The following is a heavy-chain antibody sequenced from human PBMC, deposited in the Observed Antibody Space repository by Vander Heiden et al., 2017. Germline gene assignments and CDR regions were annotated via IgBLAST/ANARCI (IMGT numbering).Heavy chain of an antibody. V-gene: IGHV4-39*01. CDR2: VFSSGTT. D-gene: IGHD3-16*02. CDR3: ARHGFIQFFQF. Sequence: RGSGPGLVTPSETLTHTSSGPGASIKSGSVYWPWIRQTPGKGLQWIGRVFSSGTTYFNTSLQSRLAMSVDTSTNQIHLNLTGVTAADTAIYFCARHGFIQFFQFWGQGTPVTVS. J-gene: IGHJ4*02. CDR1: GASIKSGSVY.